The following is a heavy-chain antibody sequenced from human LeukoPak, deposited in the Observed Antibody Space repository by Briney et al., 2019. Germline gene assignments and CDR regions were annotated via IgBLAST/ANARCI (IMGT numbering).Heavy chain of an antibody. D-gene: IGHD6-13*01. CDR3: ARNGYSSSLGWDYYYYMDV. CDR1: GYTFTSYG. Sequence: ASVKVSCKASGYTFTSYGISWVRQAPGQGLEWMGWISAYNGNTNYAQKLQGRVTMTTDTSTSTAYMELRSLRSDDTAVYYCARNGYSSSLGWDYYYYMDVWGKGTTVTVSS. J-gene: IGHJ6*03. V-gene: IGHV1-18*01. CDR2: ISAYNGNT.